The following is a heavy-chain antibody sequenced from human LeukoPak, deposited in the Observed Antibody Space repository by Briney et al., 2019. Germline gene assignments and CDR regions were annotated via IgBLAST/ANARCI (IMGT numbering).Heavy chain of an antibody. J-gene: IGHJ5*02. CDR1: GGSFSGYY. V-gene: IGHV4-34*01. D-gene: IGHD3-10*01. CDR2: INHSGST. CDR3: ARGLWFGELLYP. Sequence: SETLSLTCAVYGGSFSGYYWSWIRQPPGKGLEWIGEINHSGSTNYNPSLKSRVTISVDTSKNQFSLKLSSVIAADTAVYYCARGLWFGELLYPWGQGTLVTVSS.